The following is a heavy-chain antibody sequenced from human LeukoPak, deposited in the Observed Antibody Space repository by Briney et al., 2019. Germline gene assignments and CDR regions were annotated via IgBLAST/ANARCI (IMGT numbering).Heavy chain of an antibody. D-gene: IGHD2-15*01. J-gene: IGHJ4*02. CDR3: ARGYCGGGSCYTY. CDR2: ISLSGSTV. CDR1: EFSVGSNY. V-gene: IGHV3-48*03. Sequence: GGSLRLSCAASEFSVGSNYMNWVRQAPGKGLEWISYISLSGSTVFYADSVKGRFTISRDNTKNSLYLQMNSLRAEDTAAYYCARGYCGGGSCYTYWGQGTLVTVSS.